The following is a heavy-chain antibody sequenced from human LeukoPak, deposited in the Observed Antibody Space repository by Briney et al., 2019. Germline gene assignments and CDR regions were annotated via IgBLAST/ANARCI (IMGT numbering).Heavy chain of an antibody. CDR3: ARRNWGPLDS. J-gene: IGHJ4*02. CDR1: GGAMSLYY. CDR2: VHHRGST. V-gene: IGHV4-59*08. Sequence: SETLSLTCTVTGGAMSLYYWTWIRQSPGKGLEWIGNVHHRGSTNYNPSLKSRITMSVDTSKNQFSLRLKSVTAADTAVYYCARRNWGPLDSWGQGTLVTVSS. D-gene: IGHD7-27*01.